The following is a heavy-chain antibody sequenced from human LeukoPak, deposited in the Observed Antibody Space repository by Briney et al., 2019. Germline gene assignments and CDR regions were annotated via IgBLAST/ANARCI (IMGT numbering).Heavy chain of an antibody. CDR2: INYDGSST. CDR3: ARDRNGVFDY. J-gene: IGHJ4*02. V-gene: IGHV3-74*01. D-gene: IGHD2-8*01. Sequence: PGGSLRLSCAASGFTFSTYWVHWVRQVPGKGLVWVSRINYDGSSTTYADSVKGRFTIPRDNAKNTLYLQMNSLRAEDTAVYYCARDRNGVFDYWGQGTLVTVSS. CDR1: GFTFSTYW.